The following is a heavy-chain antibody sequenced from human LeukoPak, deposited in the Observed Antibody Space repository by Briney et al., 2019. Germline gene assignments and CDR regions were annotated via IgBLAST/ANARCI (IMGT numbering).Heavy chain of an antibody. CDR1: GFTFSSYE. CDR3: ARGDRSFDP. J-gene: IGHJ5*02. V-gene: IGHV3-48*03. CDR2: ISSSGSTI. Sequence: PGGSLRLSCAAYGFTFSSYEMNWVRPDPGKGLEWVSYISSSGSTIYYADSVKGRFTISRDNAKNSLYLQMNSLRAEDTAVYYCARGDRSFDPWGQGTLVTVSS. D-gene: IGHD3-16*01.